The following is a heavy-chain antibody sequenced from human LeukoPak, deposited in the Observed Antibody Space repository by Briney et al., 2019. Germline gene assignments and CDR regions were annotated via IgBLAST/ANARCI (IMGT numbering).Heavy chain of an antibody. D-gene: IGHD2-15*01. V-gene: IGHV7-4-1*02. CDR1: GYTFTSYA. J-gene: IGHJ5*02. CDR2: INTNTGNP. CDR3: ARDPTGGSGYCSGGSCYNWFDP. Sequence: ASVKVSCKASGYTFTSYAMNWVRQAPGQGLEWMGWINTNTGNPTYAQGFTGRFVFSLDTSVSTAYLQISSLKAEDTAVYYCARDPTGGSGYCSGGSCYNWFDPWGQGTLVTVSS.